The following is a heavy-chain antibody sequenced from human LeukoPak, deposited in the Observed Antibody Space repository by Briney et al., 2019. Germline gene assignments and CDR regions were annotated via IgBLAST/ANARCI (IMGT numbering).Heavy chain of an antibody. J-gene: IGHJ3*02. V-gene: IGHV4-61*08. CDR3: ARDPPYYDILTGYYSDAFDI. CDR1: GGSISSGDYY. Sequence: PSQTLSLTCTVSGGSISSGDYYWSWIRQPPGKGLEWIGYIYYSGSTTYNPSLKSRVTISVDTSKNQFSLKLSSVTAADTAVYYCARDPPYYDILTGYYSDAFDIWGQGTMVTVSS. CDR2: IYYSGST. D-gene: IGHD3-9*01.